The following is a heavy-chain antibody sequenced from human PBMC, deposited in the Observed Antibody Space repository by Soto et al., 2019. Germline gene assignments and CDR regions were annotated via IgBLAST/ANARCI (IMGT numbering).Heavy chain of an antibody. Sequence: GAAAQVSCKPSGRTLGSYAISWVRQAHRQRLEWMGGINPSYGTTKYAQKFQGRVTITRDTSASTAYMELSSLRSEDTAVYYCARSGGYYYYGMDVWGQGTTVTVSS. CDR1: GRTLGSYA. V-gene: IGHV1-3*01. CDR3: ARSGGYYYYGMDV. CDR2: INPSYGTT. D-gene: IGHD1-1*01. J-gene: IGHJ6*02.